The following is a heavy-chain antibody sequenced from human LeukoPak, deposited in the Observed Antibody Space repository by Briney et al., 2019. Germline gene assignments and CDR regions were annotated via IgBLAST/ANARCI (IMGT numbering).Heavy chain of an antibody. CDR2: FDPEDGET. Sequence: ASVKVSCKVSGYTLTELSMHWVRQAPGKGLEWMGGFDPEDGETIYAQKFLGRVTMTEDTSTDTAYMELSSLRSEDTAVYYCATDPIEAADTDYWGQGTLVTVSS. V-gene: IGHV1-24*01. CDR3: ATDPIEAADTDY. D-gene: IGHD6-13*01. J-gene: IGHJ4*02. CDR1: GYTLTELS.